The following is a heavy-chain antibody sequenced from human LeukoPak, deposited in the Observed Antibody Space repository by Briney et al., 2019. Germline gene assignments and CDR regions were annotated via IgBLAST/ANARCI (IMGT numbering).Heavy chain of an antibody. V-gene: IGHV3-74*01. D-gene: IGHD1-26*01. CDR2: INSDGSST. J-gene: IGHJ3*02. CDR1: GFTFSSYW. Sequence: GGSLRLSCAASGFTFSSYWMHWVRQAPGKGLVWVSRINSDGSSTSYADSVKGRFTISRDNAKNTLYLQMNSLRAEDTAVYYCARLHSGIYYGDAFDIWGQGTMVTVSS. CDR3: ARLHSGIYYGDAFDI.